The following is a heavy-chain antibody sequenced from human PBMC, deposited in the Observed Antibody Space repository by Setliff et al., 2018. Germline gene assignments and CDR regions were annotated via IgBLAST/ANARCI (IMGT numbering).Heavy chain of an antibody. CDR3: AAIGLDTAMIAGGLFDF. D-gene: IGHD5-18*01. Sequence: ASVKVSCKASGYTFTSYGISWVRQAPGQGLEWMGWISAYNGNTIYAQKFQGRVTMTEDTSTDTAYMELSSLRSEDTAVYYCAAIGLDTAMIAGGLFDFWGQGTLVTVSS. CDR2: ISAYNGNT. V-gene: IGHV1-18*01. J-gene: IGHJ4*02. CDR1: GYTFTSYG.